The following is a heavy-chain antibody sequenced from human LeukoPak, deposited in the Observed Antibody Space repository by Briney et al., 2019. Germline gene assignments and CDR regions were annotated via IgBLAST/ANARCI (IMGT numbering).Heavy chain of an antibody. V-gene: IGHV3-21*01. Sequence: GGSLRLSCAASGFTFSSYSMNWVRQAPGKGLEWVSSISSSSSYIYYADSVKGRFTISRDNAKNSLYLQMNSLRAEDTAVYYCAGDLDCSSTSCHHEFDYWGQGTLVTVSS. CDR3: AGDLDCSSTSCHHEFDY. CDR2: ISSSSSYI. J-gene: IGHJ4*02. CDR1: GFTFSSYS. D-gene: IGHD2-2*01.